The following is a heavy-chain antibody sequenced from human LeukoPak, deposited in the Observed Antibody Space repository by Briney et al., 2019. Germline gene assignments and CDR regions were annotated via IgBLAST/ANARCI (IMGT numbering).Heavy chain of an antibody. CDR3: ARVVTMTYLDAFDI. J-gene: IGHJ3*02. Sequence: PGGSLRLSCAASGFTFSSYDMHWVRQATGKGLEWVSAIGTGGDTYYPASVKGRFTISRDNAKNSLYLQMNSLRDEDTAVYYCARVVTMTYLDAFDIWGQGTMVTVSS. CDR2: IGTGGDT. V-gene: IGHV3-13*01. CDR1: GFTFSSYD. D-gene: IGHD3-22*01.